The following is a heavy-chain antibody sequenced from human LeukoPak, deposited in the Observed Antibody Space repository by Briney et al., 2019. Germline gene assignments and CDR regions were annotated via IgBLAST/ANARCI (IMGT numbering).Heavy chain of an antibody. D-gene: IGHD1-26*01. CDR1: GGSISSYY. V-gene: IGHV4-59*08. J-gene: IGHJ5*02. Sequence: PSETLSLTCTVSGGSISSYYWSWIRQPPGKGLEWIGYIYYSGSTNYNPSLKSRVTISVDTSKNQFSLKLSSVTAADTAVYYCARQPGATGGDGLAPWGQGTLVTVSS. CDR2: IYYSGST. CDR3: ARQPGATGGDGLAP.